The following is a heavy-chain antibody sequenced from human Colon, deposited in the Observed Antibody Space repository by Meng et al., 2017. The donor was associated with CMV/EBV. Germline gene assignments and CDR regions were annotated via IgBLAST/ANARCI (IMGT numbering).Heavy chain of an antibody. CDR1: GFTFSYYG. V-gene: IGHV3-30*18. CDR3: AKGAVGGSRSYYFDY. CDR2: ISYDGSDQ. J-gene: IGHJ4*02. D-gene: IGHD3-16*01. Sequence: SGFTFSYYGMHWVRQPPGKGLEWVASISYDGSDQYYADSVRGRFTISRDNSNNTLFVQMNSLRGEDTAVYYCAKGAVGGSRSYYFDYWGQGTLVTVSS.